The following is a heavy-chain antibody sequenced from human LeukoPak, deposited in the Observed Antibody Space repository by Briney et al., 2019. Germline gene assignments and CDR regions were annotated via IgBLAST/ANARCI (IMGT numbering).Heavy chain of an antibody. CDR3: ARVMVAATHPDY. Sequence: SVRVSCKASGGTFSSYAISWVRQAPGQGLEWMGGIIPIFGTANYAQKFQGRVTITADESTSTAYMELSSLRSEDTAVYYCARVMVAATHPDYWGQGTLVTVSS. J-gene: IGHJ4*02. D-gene: IGHD2-15*01. CDR1: GGTFSSYA. CDR2: IIPIFGTA. V-gene: IGHV1-69*01.